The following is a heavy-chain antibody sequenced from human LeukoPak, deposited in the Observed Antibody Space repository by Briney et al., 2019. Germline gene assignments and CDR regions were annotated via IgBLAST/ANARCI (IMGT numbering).Heavy chain of an antibody. CDR3: VRHTRRSPGNY. V-gene: IGHV3-7*01. CDR2: IRDDGSDK. Sequence: GGSLRLSCAASGFTFSSYWMTWVRQAPGKGLQWMANIRDDGSDKYYVDSVKGRFTISRDNAQNTLLLQMDSLRVEDTAVYYCVRHTRRSPGNYWGQGTLVTVST. D-gene: IGHD1-26*01. J-gene: IGHJ4*02. CDR1: GFTFSSYW.